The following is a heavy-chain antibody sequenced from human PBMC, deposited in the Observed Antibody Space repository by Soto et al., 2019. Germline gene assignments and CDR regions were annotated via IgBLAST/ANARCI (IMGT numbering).Heavy chain of an antibody. CDR1: GFSISDHY. D-gene: IGHD3-10*02. Sequence: PGGSLRLSCAASGFSISDHYMSWIRQAPGKGLEWVSYSSNSGTFTKYADSVKGRFSISRDNAKNSLYLEINSLRGEDTAIYYCARSGDNYNVLDYWGQGTPVT. V-gene: IGHV3-11*03. J-gene: IGHJ4*02. CDR2: SSNSGTFT. CDR3: ARSGDNYNVLDY.